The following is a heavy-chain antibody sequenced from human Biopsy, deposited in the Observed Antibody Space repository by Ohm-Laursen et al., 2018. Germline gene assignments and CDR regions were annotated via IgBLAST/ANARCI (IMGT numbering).Heavy chain of an antibody. CDR1: GFTFSDYY. Sequence: GSLRLSCAASGFTFSDYYMSWVRQAPGQGLEWLSYISRSGSIIDYADSVKGRFTISRDNAQNTLYLQMNSLRADDTAVYYCARDWGGDYGGNTDYYYFYGMDVWGQGTTVTVSS. CDR3: ARDWGGDYGGNTDYYYFYGMDV. V-gene: IGHV3-11*01. J-gene: IGHJ6*02. D-gene: IGHD4-23*01. CDR2: ISRSGSII.